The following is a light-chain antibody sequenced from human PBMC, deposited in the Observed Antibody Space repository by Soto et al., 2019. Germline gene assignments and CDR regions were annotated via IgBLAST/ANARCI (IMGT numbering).Light chain of an antibody. CDR3: QKRSNWPPLT. Sequence: EIVLTQSPATLSLSPGERATLSCRASQSVSSYLAWYQQKPGQAPRLLIYDASNRATGIPARFSGSGSGTDFTLTIRSLEPEDFAVYYCQKRSNWPPLTFGGGTQVEIK. CDR1: QSVSSY. V-gene: IGKV3-11*01. J-gene: IGKJ4*02. CDR2: DAS.